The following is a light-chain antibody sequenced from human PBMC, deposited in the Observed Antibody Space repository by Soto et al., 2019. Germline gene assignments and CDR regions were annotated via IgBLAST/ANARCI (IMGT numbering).Light chain of an antibody. J-gene: IGKJ1*01. V-gene: IGKV3-20*01. Sequence: EIVLTQSPGTLPLSPGERATLSCRASQSIRTNYLAWYQQKPGQAPSLLFYGASSRATGIPDRFSGSGSGTDFTLTISRLEPEDFAVYYCQHYETSPWTFGQGTKVEIK. CDR3: QHYETSPWT. CDR1: QSIRTNY. CDR2: GAS.